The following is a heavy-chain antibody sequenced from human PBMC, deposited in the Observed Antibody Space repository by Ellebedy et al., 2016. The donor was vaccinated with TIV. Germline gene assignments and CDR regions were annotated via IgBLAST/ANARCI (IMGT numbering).Heavy chain of an antibody. CDR2: IQRDGGAK. D-gene: IGHD3-22*01. V-gene: IGHV3-7*01. CDR3: AREAISYATSGYYFDY. CDR1: GFTFSSYS. J-gene: IGHJ4*02. Sequence: GESLKISCAASGFTFSSYSMNWVRQAPGKGLEWVANIQRDGGAKNSVDSVKGRFTISRDNARNSLYLQMHSLRTEDTDVYYCAREAISYATSGYYFDYWGQGTLVSVSS.